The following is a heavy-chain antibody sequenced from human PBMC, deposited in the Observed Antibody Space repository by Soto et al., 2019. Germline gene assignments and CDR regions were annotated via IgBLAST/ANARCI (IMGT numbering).Heavy chain of an antibody. D-gene: IGHD1-26*01. Sequence: QLVQSGAEVKKPGASVKVSCKASGGTYSNYAISWVRQAPGQGLEWMGAIIPIIGSTDNAQKFQGRVSLTADESTSTVYMVLGSLTSEDTAVYYYAQVGATGTYWGQGTLVTVSS. V-gene: IGHV1-69*01. CDR2: IIPIIGST. CDR1: GGTYSNYA. J-gene: IGHJ4*02. CDR3: AQVGATGTY.